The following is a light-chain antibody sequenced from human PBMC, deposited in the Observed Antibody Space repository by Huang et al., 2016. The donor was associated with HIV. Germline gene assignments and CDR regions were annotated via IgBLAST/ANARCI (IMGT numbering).Light chain of an antibody. V-gene: IGKV1-39*01. J-gene: IGKJ4*01. CDR2: AKS. CDR1: QRIGSY. CDR3: QQTNSAPLT. Sequence: DIQMTQSPSSLSASVGDRVTITCRASQRIGSYLNWYQQKPGKAPKLLIYAKSSLQSGVPSRFSGSGSGTDFTLTISSLQPEDFASYFCQQTNSAPLTFGGGTKVEIK.